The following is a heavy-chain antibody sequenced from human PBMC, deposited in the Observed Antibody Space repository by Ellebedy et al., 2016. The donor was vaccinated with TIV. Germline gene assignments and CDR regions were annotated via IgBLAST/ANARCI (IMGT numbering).Heavy chain of an antibody. Sequence: GSLRLSCTVSGDYISRSNWWSWVRQPPGKGLQWIGEIFHTGSTNYNPSLKSRVTISVDTSKNQFSLRLTSVTAADTAVYYCARYVSYFDTVDQIDYYFDSWGQGTLVTVSS. D-gene: IGHD3-22*01. CDR3: ARYVSYFDTVDQIDYYFDS. CDR2: IFHTGST. V-gene: IGHV4-4*02. J-gene: IGHJ4*02. CDR1: GDYISRSNW.